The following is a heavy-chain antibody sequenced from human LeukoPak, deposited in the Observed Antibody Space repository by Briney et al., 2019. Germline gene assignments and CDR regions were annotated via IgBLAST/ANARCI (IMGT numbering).Heavy chain of an antibody. CDR2: INEDGSKI. CDR1: GFRLDNYW. D-gene: IGHD3-10*01. J-gene: IGHJ4*02. Sequence: GGSLRLSCEASGFRLDNYWMTWVRQAPGKGLEWVADINEDGSKIYSLDSVKGRFTISRDNAKNSLSLQLNTLRAEDTAVYYCARWSHVSGRWFLDNWGRGTLVSVSS. V-gene: IGHV3-7*05. CDR3: ARWSHVSGRWFLDN.